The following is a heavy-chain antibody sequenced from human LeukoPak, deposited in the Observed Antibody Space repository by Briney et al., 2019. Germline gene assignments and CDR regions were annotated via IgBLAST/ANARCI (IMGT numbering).Heavy chain of an antibody. CDR3: AKQMDIVVVPAAMRFDY. V-gene: IGHV3-23*01. CDR2: ISDSGGST. D-gene: IGHD2-2*03. J-gene: IGHJ4*02. Sequence: GGSLRLSCAVSGITLSNYGMSWVRQAPGKGLEWVAGISDSGGSTNYADSVKGRFTISRDNPKNTLYLQMNSLRAEDTAVYYCAKQMDIVVVPAAMRFDYWGQGTLVTVSS. CDR1: GITLSNYG.